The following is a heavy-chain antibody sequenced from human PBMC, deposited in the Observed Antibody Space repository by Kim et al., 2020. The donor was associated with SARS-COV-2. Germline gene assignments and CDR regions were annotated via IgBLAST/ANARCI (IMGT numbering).Heavy chain of an antibody. CDR3: ARGIWFGELWAPIDAFDI. CDR2: INPNSGGT. J-gene: IGHJ3*02. V-gene: IGHV1-2*04. CDR1: GYTFTGYY. D-gene: IGHD3-10*01. Sequence: ASVKVSCKASGYTFTGYYMHWVRQAPGQGLEWMGWINPNSGGTNYAQKFQGWVTMTRDTSISTAYMELSRLRSDDTAVYYCARGIWFGELWAPIDAFDIWGQGTMVTVSS.